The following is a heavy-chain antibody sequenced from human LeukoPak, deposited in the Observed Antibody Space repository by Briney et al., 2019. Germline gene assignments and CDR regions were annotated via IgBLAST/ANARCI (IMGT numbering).Heavy chain of an antibody. CDR1: GFTFSSYA. CDR2: ISYDGSNK. Sequence: GGSLRLSCAASGFTFSSYAMHWVRQAPGKGLEWVAVISYDGSNKYYADSVKGRFTISRDNSKNTLYLQMNSLRADDTAVYYCARDAITMVRGGGPFDYWGQGTLVTVSS. V-gene: IGHV3-30*04. CDR3: ARDAITMVRGGGPFDY. J-gene: IGHJ4*02. D-gene: IGHD3-10*01.